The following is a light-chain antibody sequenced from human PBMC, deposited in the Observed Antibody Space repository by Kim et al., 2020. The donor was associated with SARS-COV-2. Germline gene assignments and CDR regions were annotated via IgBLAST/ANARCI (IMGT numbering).Light chain of an antibody. Sequence: VSPVERATLSCRASQSVTSNLAWYQQRPGQAPRLLIYGASIRATGIPDRFSGSGSGTEFTLTISSLQPEDFALYYCQQYNRWPPYIFGQGTKLEI. CDR3: QQYNRWPPYI. V-gene: IGKV3-15*01. CDR1: QSVTSN. CDR2: GAS. J-gene: IGKJ2*01.